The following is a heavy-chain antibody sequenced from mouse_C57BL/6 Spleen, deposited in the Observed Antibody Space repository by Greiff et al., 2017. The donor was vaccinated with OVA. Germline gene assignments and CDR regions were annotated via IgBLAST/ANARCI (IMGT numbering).Heavy chain of an antibody. CDR2: IYPGDGDT. CDR1: GYAFSSYW. Sequence: VQLQQSGAELVKPGASVKISCKASGYAFSSYWMNWVKQRPGKGLEWIGQIYPGDGDTNYNGKFKGKATLTADKSSSTAYMQLRRLTSEDSAVFFCARPTVVATDYAMDYWGQGTSVTVSS. V-gene: IGHV1-80*01. CDR3: ARPTVVATDYAMDY. J-gene: IGHJ4*01. D-gene: IGHD1-1*01.